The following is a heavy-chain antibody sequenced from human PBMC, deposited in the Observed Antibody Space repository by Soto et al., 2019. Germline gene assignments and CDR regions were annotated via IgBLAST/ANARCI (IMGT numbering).Heavy chain of an antibody. CDR2: IYHSGST. J-gene: IGHJ6*02. Sequence: SETLSLTCAVSGGSISSGGYSWSWIRQPPGKGLEWIGYIYHSGSTYYNPSLKSRVTISVDRSKNQFSLKLSSVTAADTAVYYCARGSLDPYYYYGMDVWGQGTTVTVSS. CDR1: GGSISSGGYS. D-gene: IGHD1-1*01. CDR3: ARGSLDPYYYYGMDV. V-gene: IGHV4-30-2*01.